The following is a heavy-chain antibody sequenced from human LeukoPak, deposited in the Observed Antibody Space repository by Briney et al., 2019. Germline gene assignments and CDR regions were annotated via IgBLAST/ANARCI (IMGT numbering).Heavy chain of an antibody. J-gene: IGHJ4*02. Sequence: PSETLSLTCTVSGGSISRRSYYWGWIRQTPGKGLEWIGSIDSGGTYYNPSLKSRVTMSLDTSKNQFSLNLTSVTAADTAVYYCARDGYRSFDYWGQGTLVTVSS. CDR1: GGSISRRSYY. CDR2: IDSGGT. CDR3: ARDGYRSFDY. V-gene: IGHV4-39*07. D-gene: IGHD5-24*01.